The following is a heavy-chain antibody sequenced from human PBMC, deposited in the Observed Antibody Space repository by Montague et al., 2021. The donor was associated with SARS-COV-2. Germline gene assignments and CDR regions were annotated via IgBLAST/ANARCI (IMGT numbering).Heavy chain of an antibody. CDR3: ARAYCGGDCYFYWYFDL. D-gene: IGHD2-21*02. V-gene: IGHV6-1*01. CDR2: TYYRSKWYN. CDR1: GDSASSNIAT. J-gene: IGHJ2*01. Sequence: CAISGDSASSNIATWNWIRQSPSIGLEWLGRTYYRSKWYNDYAVSVKSRVIINPDTSNNRISLQLNSVTPEDTAVYYCARAYCGGDCYFYWYFDLWGRGTLVTVSS.